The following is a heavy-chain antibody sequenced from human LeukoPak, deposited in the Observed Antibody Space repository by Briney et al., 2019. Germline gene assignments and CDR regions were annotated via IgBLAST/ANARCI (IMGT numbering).Heavy chain of an antibody. J-gene: IGHJ6*03. Sequence: GGSLRLSCAASGFTFSSYWMHWVRQAPGKGLVWVSRINTDGSSTSYADSVKGRFTISRDNAKNTLYLQMNSLRAEDTGLYYCAREAADDYYYYYMDVWGKGTTVTVSS. D-gene: IGHD6-25*01. V-gene: IGHV3-74*01. CDR3: AREAADDYYYYYMDV. CDR2: INTDGSST. CDR1: GFTFSSYW.